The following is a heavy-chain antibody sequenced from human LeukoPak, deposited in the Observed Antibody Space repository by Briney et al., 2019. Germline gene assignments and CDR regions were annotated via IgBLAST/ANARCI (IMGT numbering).Heavy chain of an antibody. V-gene: IGHV3-23*01. CDR3: AGRPTGYSSGYIH. J-gene: IGHJ4*02. Sequence: GGSLRLSCVASGITFSNYAVSWVRQAPEKGLYWVSVISGSAHKIRYADSVKGRFTISRDNSENIVYLQMNNLRVEDTAVYYCAGRPTGYSSGYIHWGQGTLVTVSS. D-gene: IGHD5-18*01. CDR1: GITFSNYA. CDR2: ISGSAHKI.